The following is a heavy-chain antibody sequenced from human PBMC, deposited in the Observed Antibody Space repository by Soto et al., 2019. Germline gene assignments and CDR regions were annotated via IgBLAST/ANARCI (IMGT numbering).Heavy chain of an antibody. CDR1: GFTFGPCF. D-gene: IGHD6-13*01. CDR3: GKGLINGRWYAED. J-gene: IGHJ4*02. Sequence: EVHLLESGGGLVTPGGSLKPPWGAFGFTFGPCFITWVPPAPGKGLEGVSCITAGGTGTHYADSVKGRFTISRDDSKNTMYLQMNNLRVEDTGVYYCGKGLINGRWYAEDWGQGTLVTVSA. CDR2: ITAGGTGT. V-gene: IGHV3-23*01.